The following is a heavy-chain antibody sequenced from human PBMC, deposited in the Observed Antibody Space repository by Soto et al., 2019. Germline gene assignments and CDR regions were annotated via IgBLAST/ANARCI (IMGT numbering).Heavy chain of an antibody. CDR3: ARGRVWYGSGRSYYYYGMDV. V-gene: IGHV4-34*01. Sequence: SETLSFTCSVYCGSFSGYYWCWIRQPPGKGLEWIGEINHSGSTNYNPSLKSRVTISVDTSKNQFSLKLSSVTAADAAVYYWARGRVWYGSGRSYYYYGMDVGGHWTTGTVS. CDR2: INHSGST. J-gene: IGHJ6*02. D-gene: IGHD3-10*01. CDR1: CGSFSGYY.